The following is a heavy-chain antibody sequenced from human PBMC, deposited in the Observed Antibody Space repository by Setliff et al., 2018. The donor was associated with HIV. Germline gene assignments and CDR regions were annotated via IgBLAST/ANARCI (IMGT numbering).Heavy chain of an antibody. CDR1: GFIFTNYG. CDR2: INSGTGNT. D-gene: IGHD4-17*01. Sequence: ASVKVSCKASGFIFTNYGIHWVRQAPGHSLEWMGFINSGTGNTIYSQKFQGRVTFSRGTSASTAYMELSSLRSEDTAVYYRANSVTDASYWYFIHWGRGSPVTVSS. J-gene: IGHJ2*01. CDR3: ANSVTDASYWYFIH. V-gene: IGHV1-3*01.